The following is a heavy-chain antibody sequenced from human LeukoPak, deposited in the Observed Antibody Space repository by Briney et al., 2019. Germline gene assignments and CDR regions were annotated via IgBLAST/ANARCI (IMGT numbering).Heavy chain of an antibody. CDR3: ARESDHSVSQVDFDL. D-gene: IGHD1-14*01. J-gene: IGHJ3*01. V-gene: IGHV3-7*01. CDR1: GFTFSSFW. CDR2: IRQDGSQK. Sequence: GGSLRLSCAASGFTFSSFWMSWVRQAPGRGLEWVAPIRQDGSQKYYLDSVKGRFTISRDNAKNSLYLQMNSLRAEDTAVYYCARESDHSVSQVDFDLWGQGTMVTVSS.